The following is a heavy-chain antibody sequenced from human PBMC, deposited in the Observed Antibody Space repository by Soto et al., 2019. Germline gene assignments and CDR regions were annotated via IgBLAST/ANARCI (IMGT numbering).Heavy chain of an antibody. CDR1: GGTFSSYA. J-gene: IGHJ1*01. CDR2: IIPIFGTA. V-gene: IGHV1-69*06. CDR3: ARDPGYSSGWYGGFQH. Sequence: SVKVSCKASGGTFSSYAISWVRQAPGQGLEWMGGIIPIFGTANYAQKFQGRVTITADKSTSTAYMELSSLRSEDTAVYYCARDPGYSSGWYGGFQHWGQGTLVTVSS. D-gene: IGHD6-19*01.